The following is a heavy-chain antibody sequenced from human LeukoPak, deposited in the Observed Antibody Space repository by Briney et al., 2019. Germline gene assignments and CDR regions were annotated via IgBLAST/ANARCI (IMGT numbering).Heavy chain of an antibody. V-gene: IGHV1-69*13. CDR1: GGTFSSYS. CDR3: ARDVDSSMVTNWFDS. D-gene: IGHD5-18*01. Sequence: GASVTVSCQASGGTFSSYSFSWVRRAPGQGLEWLGGIIVIFGTPNYPQKFHGRVKITADESTSTVYMELSSLRSEDTAMYYCARDVDSSMVTNWFDSWGQGTLVTVPS. J-gene: IGHJ5*01. CDR2: IIVIFGTP.